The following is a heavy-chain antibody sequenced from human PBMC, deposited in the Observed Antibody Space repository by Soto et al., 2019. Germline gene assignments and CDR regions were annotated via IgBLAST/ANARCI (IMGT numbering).Heavy chain of an antibody. V-gene: IGHV1-46*03. J-gene: IGHJ3*02. CDR3: AREAGDSEAFDI. D-gene: IGHD4-17*01. CDR2: INPSGNAT. CDR1: GYIFTKFY. Sequence: QAQLMQSGAEVKKPGASVTISCKTFGYIFTKFYIHWVRQAPGQGLEWMGIINPSGNATSFAQKFQGRVTTTRDTSTGTVYMDLASLSYGDTAIYFCAREAGDSEAFDIWGPGTVITVSS.